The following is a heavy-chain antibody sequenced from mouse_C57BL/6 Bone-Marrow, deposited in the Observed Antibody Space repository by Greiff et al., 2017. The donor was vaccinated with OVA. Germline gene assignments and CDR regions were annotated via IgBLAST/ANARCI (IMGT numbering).Heavy chain of an antibody. V-gene: IGHV5-6*01. CDR2: ISSGGSYT. J-gene: IGHJ2*01. CDR3: GGFDY. CDR1: GFTFSSYG. Sequence: EVQVVESGGDLVKPGGSLKLSCAASGFTFSSYGMSWVRQTPDKRLEWVATISSGGSYTYYPDSVKGRFTISRDNAKNTLYLQMSSLKSEDTAMYYCGGFDYWGQGTTLTVSS.